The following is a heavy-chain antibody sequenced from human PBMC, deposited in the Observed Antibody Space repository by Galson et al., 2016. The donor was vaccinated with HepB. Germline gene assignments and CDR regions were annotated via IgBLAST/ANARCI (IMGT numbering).Heavy chain of an antibody. J-gene: IGHJ4*02. CDR1: GFTFSGFG. D-gene: IGHD6-13*01. CDR2: ISAYSGHT. CDR3: AREGISAAGADY. V-gene: IGHV1-18*01. Sequence: SVKVSCKASGFTFSGFGLSWVRQAPGQGLEWMGWISAYSGHTNYPQKFQDRITMTKDTSTRTVYLELRSLISDDTAVYYCAREGISAAGADYWGQGSLVIVSP.